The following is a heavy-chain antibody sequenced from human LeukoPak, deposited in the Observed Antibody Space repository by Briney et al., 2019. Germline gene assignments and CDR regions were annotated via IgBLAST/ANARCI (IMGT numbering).Heavy chain of an antibody. CDR1: GGSFSGYY. J-gene: IGHJ4*02. CDR3: ARLTIAGCSDY. V-gene: IGHV4-34*01. Sequence: SETLSLTCAVYGGSFSGYYWSWIRQPPGKGLEWIGEINHSGSTNYNPSLKSRVTISVDTSKNQFSLKLSSVTAADTAVYYCARLTIAGCSDYWGQGTLVTVSS. D-gene: IGHD6-13*01. CDR2: INHSGST.